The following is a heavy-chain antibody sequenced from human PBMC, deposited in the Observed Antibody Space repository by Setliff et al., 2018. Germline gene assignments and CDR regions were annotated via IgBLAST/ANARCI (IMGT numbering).Heavy chain of an antibody. CDR2: INPSGGGT. CDR3: ARGAYYDSSGSYAFDI. D-gene: IGHD3-22*01. J-gene: IGHJ3*02. V-gene: IGHV1-46*01. CDR1: GYTFTSYY. Sequence: ASVKVSCKASGYTFTSYYMHWVRQAPGQGLEWMGIINPSGGGTSYAQKFQGRVTMTRDTSTSTVYMELSSLRSEDTAVYYCARGAYYDSSGSYAFDIWGQGTMVTVS.